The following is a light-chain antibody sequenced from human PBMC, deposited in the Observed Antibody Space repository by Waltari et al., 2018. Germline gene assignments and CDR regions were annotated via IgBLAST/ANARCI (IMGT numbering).Light chain of an antibody. CDR2: GKN. J-gene: IGLJ2*01. CDR3: NSRDSSGNPLGG. V-gene: IGLV3-19*01. CDR1: SLSSYY. Sequence: SSELTQDPAVSVALGQTVRITCQGDSLSSYYASWYQQKPGQAPVLVIYGKNNRPSGIPDRFSGSSSGNTASLTITGAQAEDEADYYCNSRDSSGNPLGGFGGGTKLTVL.